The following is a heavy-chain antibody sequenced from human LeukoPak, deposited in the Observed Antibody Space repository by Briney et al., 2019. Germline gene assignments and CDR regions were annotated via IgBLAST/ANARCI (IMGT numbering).Heavy chain of an antibody. CDR1: GFTFSSYS. J-gene: IGHJ4*02. D-gene: IGHD3-22*01. CDR3: AKGEPDAIFGYSSGESFDY. V-gene: IGHV3-48*04. CDR2: ISSSSSTI. Sequence: GGSLRLSCAASGFTFSSYSMNWVRQAPGKGLEWISYISSSSSTIHYTDSVKGRFTISRDNAKNSLYLQMNSLRAEDSAFYYCAKGEPDAIFGYSSGESFDYWGQGTLVTVSS.